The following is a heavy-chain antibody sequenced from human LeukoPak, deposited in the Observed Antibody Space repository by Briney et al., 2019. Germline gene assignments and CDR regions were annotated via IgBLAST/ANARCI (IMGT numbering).Heavy chain of an antibody. CDR2: IIPIFGTV. D-gene: IGHD3-3*01. J-gene: IGHJ6*03. CDR3: ARGPIDFWSGPSNYYYYYYMDV. V-gene: IGHV1-69*05. CDR1: GCTFSSYA. Sequence: GASVKLSCKASGCTFSSYAISWVRQAPAQGLERMGGIIPIFGTVNYAQKFQGRVTITTDESTSTAYMELSSLRSEDTAVYYCARGPIDFWSGPSNYYYYYYMDVWGKGTTVTVSS.